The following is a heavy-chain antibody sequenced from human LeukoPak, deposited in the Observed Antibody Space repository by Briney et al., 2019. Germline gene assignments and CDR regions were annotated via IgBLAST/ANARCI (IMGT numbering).Heavy chain of an antibody. J-gene: IGHJ4*02. CDR3: ARDQAAAAGLAEFDY. CDR2: INPSGGTT. CDR1: GYTFTMYY. V-gene: IGHV1-46*03. Sequence: GASVKVSCKASGYTFTMYYIHWVRQAPGQGLEWMGIINPSGGTTTYAQKFQGRVTMTMDTSTNTVYMELSSLRDEDTAVYYCARDQAAAAGLAEFDYWGQGTLVTVSS. D-gene: IGHD6-13*01.